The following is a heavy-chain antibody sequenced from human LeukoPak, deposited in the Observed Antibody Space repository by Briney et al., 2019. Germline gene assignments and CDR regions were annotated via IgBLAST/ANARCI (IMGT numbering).Heavy chain of an antibody. CDR3: VRFGDSAFDP. CDR2: MNPNSGNT. J-gene: IGHJ5*02. CDR1: GYTFTSYD. D-gene: IGHD3-10*01. Sequence: ASVKVSCKASGYTFTSYDINWVRQATGQGLEWMGWMNPNSGNTGYAQKFQGRVTMTRNTSISSAYMELSSLRSGDTAVYYCVRFGDSAFDPWGQGTLVTVSS. V-gene: IGHV1-8*01.